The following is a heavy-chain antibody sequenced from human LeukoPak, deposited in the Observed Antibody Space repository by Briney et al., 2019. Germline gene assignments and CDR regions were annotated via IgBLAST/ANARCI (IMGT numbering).Heavy chain of an antibody. Sequence: ASVKVSCKASGYTSTGYYMHWVRQAPGQGLEWMGWIIPNSGGTNYAQKFQGRVTMTRDTSISTAYMELSRLRSDDTAVYYCAFSVGATMGFDYWGQGTLVTVSS. D-gene: IGHD1-26*01. V-gene: IGHV1-2*02. J-gene: IGHJ4*02. CDR3: AFSVGATMGFDY. CDR1: GYTSTGYY. CDR2: IIPNSGGT.